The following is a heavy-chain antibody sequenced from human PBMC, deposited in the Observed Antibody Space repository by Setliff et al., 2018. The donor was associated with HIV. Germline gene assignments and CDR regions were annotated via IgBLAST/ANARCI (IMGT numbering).Heavy chain of an antibody. J-gene: IGHJ4*02. Sequence: PSETLSLTCTVSGVSISDYYWSWIRQPPGKGLEWIGYIYFSGSTYYNPSLKSRLTISVDTSTNKFSLKLSSVTAADTAVYYCARLRGLNLEPFDYWGQGTLVTVSS. CDR3: ARLRGLNLEPFDY. V-gene: IGHV4-59*08. CDR2: IYFSGST. D-gene: IGHD1-1*01. CDR1: GVSISDYY.